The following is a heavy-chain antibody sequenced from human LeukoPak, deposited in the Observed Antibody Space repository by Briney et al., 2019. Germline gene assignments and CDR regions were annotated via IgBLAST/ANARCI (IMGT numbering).Heavy chain of an antibody. J-gene: IGHJ4*02. CDR3: ARRAGGSGSRYYFDY. CDR1: GYSFTSYW. D-gene: IGHD1-26*01. Sequence: GESLKISCKGSGYSFTSYWIGWVRQMPGKGLEWMGIIYPGDSDTRYSPSFQGQVTISADKSISTAYLQWSSLKASDTAMYYCARRAGGSGSRYYFDYWGQGTLVTVSS. CDR2: IYPGDSDT. V-gene: IGHV5-51*01.